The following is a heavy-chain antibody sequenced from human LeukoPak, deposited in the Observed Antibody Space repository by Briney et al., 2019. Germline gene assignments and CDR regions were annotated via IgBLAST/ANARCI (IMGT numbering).Heavy chain of an antibody. CDR3: ARHSHPGIVGATRGWFDP. V-gene: IGHV4-39*01. J-gene: IGHJ5*02. D-gene: IGHD1-26*01. CDR2: IYYSGST. CDR1: GGSISSSSYY. Sequence: PSETLSLTCTVSGGSISSSSYYWGWIRQPPGKGLEWIGSIYYSGSTYYNPSLKSRVTISVDTSKNQFSLKLSSVTAADTAVYYCARHSHPGIVGATRGWFDPWGQGTLVTVSS.